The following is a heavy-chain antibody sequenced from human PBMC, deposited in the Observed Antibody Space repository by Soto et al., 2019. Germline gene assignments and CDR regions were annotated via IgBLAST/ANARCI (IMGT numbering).Heavy chain of an antibody. CDR2: IKSKTDGGTT. CDR3: TTVNRSGWPDLYYFDY. V-gene: IGHV3-15*01. CDR1: GFTFSKAW. J-gene: IGHJ4*02. Sequence: GGALRLSCAASGFTFSKAWMIWVRQAPGKGLEWVGRIKSKTDGGTTDYAAPVKGRFTISRDDSKNTLYLQMNSLKTEDTAVYYCTTVNRSGWPDLYYFDYWGQGTLVTVSS. D-gene: IGHD3-10*01.